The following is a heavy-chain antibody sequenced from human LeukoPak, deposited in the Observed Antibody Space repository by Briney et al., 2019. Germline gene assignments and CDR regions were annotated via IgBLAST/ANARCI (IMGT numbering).Heavy chain of an antibody. CDR3: AKDRTRSSGWYYQFDY. Sequence: GGSLKLSCAASGFTFSSYAMSWVRQAPGKGLEWVSAISGSGGSTYYADSVKGRFTISRDNSKNTLYLQMNSLRAEDTAVYYCAKDRTRSSGWYYQFDYWGQGTLVTVSS. CDR2: ISGSGGST. V-gene: IGHV3-23*01. CDR1: GFTFSSYA. D-gene: IGHD6-19*01. J-gene: IGHJ4*02.